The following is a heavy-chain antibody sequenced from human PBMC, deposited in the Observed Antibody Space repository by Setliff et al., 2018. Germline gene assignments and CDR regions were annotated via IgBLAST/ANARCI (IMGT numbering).Heavy chain of an antibody. J-gene: IGHJ6*02. D-gene: IGHD5-12*01. CDR1: GFTVRSYY. CDR3: AGCGYGQYYAMYV. CDR2: IYTGGST. V-gene: IGHV3-66*01. Sequence: GGSLRLSCAASGFTVRSYYMTWVRQAPGKGLEWVSVIYTGGSTYYADSVKGRFTISRDDSNNTLYLQMTSLGAEDTAVYYCAGCGYGQYYAMYVWGQGTTVTVSS.